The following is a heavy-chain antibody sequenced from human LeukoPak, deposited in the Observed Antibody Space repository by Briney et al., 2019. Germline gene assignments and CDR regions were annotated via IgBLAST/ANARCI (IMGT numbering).Heavy chain of an antibody. J-gene: IGHJ6*04. D-gene: IGHD2-2*01. CDR2: IRYDGSNK. CDR1: GFTFSSYG. CDR3: AKDLLSDIVVVPAVMDV. Sequence: GGSLRLSCAASGFTFSSYGMHWVRQAPGKGLEWVAFIRYDGSNKYYADSVKGRFTISRDNSKNTLYLQMNSLRAEDTAVYYCAKDLLSDIVVVPAVMDVWGKGTTVTVSS. V-gene: IGHV3-30*02.